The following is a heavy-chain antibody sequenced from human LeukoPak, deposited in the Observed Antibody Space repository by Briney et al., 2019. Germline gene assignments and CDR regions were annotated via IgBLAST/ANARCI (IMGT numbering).Heavy chain of an antibody. D-gene: IGHD5-18*01. Sequence: SETLSLTCTVSGYSISSDSYWGWIRQPPGKGLEWIGTIFHSGGTYYSPSLRSRVTISVDTSKNQFSLKVRSVTAADTAVYYCARDAGGYDYRGQGTLVTVSS. CDR2: IFHSGGT. CDR1: GYSISSDSY. V-gene: IGHV4-38-2*02. J-gene: IGHJ4*02. CDR3: ARDAGGYDY.